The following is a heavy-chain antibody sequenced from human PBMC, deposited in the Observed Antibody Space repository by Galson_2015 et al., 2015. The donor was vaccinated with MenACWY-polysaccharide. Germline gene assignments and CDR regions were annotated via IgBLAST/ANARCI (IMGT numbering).Heavy chain of an antibody. CDR1: GFTFSSYW. CDR2: INSDGTST. J-gene: IGHJ4*02. V-gene: IGHV3-74*01. CDR3: ARAGGRHPGNYHCDY. Sequence: SLRLSCAASGFTFSSYWMHWVRQAPGKGLVWVSRINSDGTSTSYADSVKGRFTISRDNAKNTLYLQMNSLRAECTAVYYCARAGGRHPGNYHCDYWGQGTIVTDSS. D-gene: IGHD5-24*01.